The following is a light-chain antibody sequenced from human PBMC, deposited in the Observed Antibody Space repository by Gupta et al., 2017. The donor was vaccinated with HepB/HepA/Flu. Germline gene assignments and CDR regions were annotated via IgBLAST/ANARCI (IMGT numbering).Light chain of an antibody. CDR3: GAWDSSMSDVV. CDR1: SSNIGNNS. V-gene: IGLV1-51*02. J-gene: IGLJ3*02. Sequence: QSVFTQPPSVSAAPGQKVTISCSGASSNIGNNSVSWYQQFSGTAPKLLIYENDNRPSVIPDRFSDSKSGSTATLGITGLQTGDEADYYCGAWDSSMSDVVFGGGTKLTVL. CDR2: END.